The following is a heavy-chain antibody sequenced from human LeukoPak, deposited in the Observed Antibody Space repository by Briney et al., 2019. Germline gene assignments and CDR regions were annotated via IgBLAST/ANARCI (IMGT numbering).Heavy chain of an antibody. J-gene: IGHJ5*02. CDR2: INHSGST. D-gene: IGHD5-18*01. CDR1: GGSLSGYC. V-gene: IGHV4-34*01. CDR3: ARIGYSYGTPFDP. Sequence: SETLSLTCAVYGGSLSGYCWSWIRQLPGKGLEWIGEINHSGSTNYHPSLKSRVTISVDTSKNQFSLKLSSVTAADTAVYYCARIGYSYGTPFDPWGQGTLVTVSS.